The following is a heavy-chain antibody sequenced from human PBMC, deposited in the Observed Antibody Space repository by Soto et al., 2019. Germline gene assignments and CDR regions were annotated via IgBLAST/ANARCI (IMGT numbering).Heavy chain of an antibody. Sequence: ASVKVSCKASGYTFTSYAMHWVRQAPGQRLEWMGWINAGNGNTKYSQKFQGRVTITRDTSASTAYMELSSLRSEDTAVYYCARSPGFTMKDATDYYYGMDVWGQGTTVTVSS. CDR1: GYTFTSYA. CDR3: ARSPGFTMKDATDYYYGMDV. D-gene: IGHD3-22*01. CDR2: INAGNGNT. V-gene: IGHV1-3*01. J-gene: IGHJ6*02.